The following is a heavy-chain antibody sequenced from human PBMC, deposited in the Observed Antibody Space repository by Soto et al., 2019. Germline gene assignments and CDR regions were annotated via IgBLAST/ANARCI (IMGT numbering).Heavy chain of an antibody. V-gene: IGHV3-33*08. CDR3: ARDPFPRGYSGYDDY. CDR2: IWYDGSNK. Sequence: GGSLRLSCAASGFTFSSYSMNWVRQAPGKGLEWVAAIWYDGSNKYYADSVKGRFTISRDNSKNTLYLQMNSLRAEDTAVYYCARDPFPRGYSGYDDYWGQGTLVTVSS. D-gene: IGHD5-12*01. CDR1: GFTFSSYS. J-gene: IGHJ4*02.